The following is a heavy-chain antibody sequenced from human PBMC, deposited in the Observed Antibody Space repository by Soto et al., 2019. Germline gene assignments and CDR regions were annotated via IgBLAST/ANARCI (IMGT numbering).Heavy chain of an antibody. CDR2: ISYDGSYR. V-gene: IGHV3-30*18. Sequence: QVQLVESGGGVAQPGGSLRLSGAASGFTVSRNGMLWVRQAPGKRQDWVAIISYDGSYRYYADSVKDQFTIARDNSTNTLYLQMNSLRAEDTAVYYCAKQSRIYSSSWYYFDYWGQGTLVTVSS. CDR1: GFTVSRNG. J-gene: IGHJ4*02. CDR3: AKQSRIYSSSWYYFDY. D-gene: IGHD6-13*01.